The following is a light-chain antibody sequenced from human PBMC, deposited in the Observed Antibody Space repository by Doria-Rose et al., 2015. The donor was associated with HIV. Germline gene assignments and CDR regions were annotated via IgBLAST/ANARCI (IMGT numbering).Light chain of an antibody. CDR1: QSLLYTSKNY. J-gene: IGKJ3*01. Sequence: DIRVTQSPESLGMSLGERATLNCKSNQSLLYTSKNYLAWYQQKPGQPPKLLIYWASTRQSGVPARFSGSGSGTDFTFTISSLEAEGVAVYYCQQYYDTPSFGPGTTVDIK. CDR3: QQYYDTPS. V-gene: IGKV4-1*01. CDR2: WAS.